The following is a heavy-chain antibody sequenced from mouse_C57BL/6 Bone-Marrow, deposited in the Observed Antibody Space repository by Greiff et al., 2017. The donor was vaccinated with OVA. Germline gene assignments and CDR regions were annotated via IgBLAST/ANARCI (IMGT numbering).Heavy chain of an antibody. CDR1: GYTFTSCW. D-gene: IGHD1-1*01. J-gene: IGHJ3*01. Sequence: QVQLQQSGADLAKPGASVTLSCKASGYTFTSCWMHWVKQRPGQGLVWIGYINPSSGYTKYNQKFKDKATLTADKSSSTAYMQLSSLTYEDSAVYYCAPYYGPLAYWGQGTLVTVSA. CDR2: INPSSGYT. V-gene: IGHV1-7*01. CDR3: APYYGPLAY.